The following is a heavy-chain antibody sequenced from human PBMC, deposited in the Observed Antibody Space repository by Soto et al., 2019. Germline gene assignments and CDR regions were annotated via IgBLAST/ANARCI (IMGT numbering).Heavy chain of an antibody. CDR2: IYSAGST. CDR3: VRGDVFDI. Sequence: QLQLQESSPGLVKPSETLSLICTVSGGSISGYFWSWVRQPAGKGLEWIGRIYSAGSTNYNPSLKSRVTMSVDTSQNQCSLKLTSVTAADTAMYYCVRGDVFDIWGRGTMVTVSS. V-gene: IGHV4-4*07. CDR1: GGSISGYF. D-gene: IGHD3-16*01. J-gene: IGHJ3*02.